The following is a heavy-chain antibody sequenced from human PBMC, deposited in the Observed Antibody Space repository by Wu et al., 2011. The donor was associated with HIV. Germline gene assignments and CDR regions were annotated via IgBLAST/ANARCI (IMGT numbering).Heavy chain of an antibody. CDR3: AGRQTDDYGDYVPYFAY. CDR2: ISAYNGDT. Sequence: VQLVQSGAEVKKPGASVKVSCKTSGYTFPDYGITWVRQAPGQGLEWMGWISAYNGDTKYGQNFQDRVTMTTDTSTSTAYVELASLGFEDTAVYYCAGRQTDDYGDYVPYFAYWGQGTLVAVSS. V-gene: IGHV1-18*01. J-gene: IGHJ4*02. CDR1: GYTFPDYG. D-gene: IGHD4-17*01.